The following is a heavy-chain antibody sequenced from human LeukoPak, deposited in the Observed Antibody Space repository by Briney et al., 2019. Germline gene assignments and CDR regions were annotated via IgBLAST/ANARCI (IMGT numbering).Heavy chain of an antibody. CDR3: ARATVTTLNYYYYMDV. CDR1: GGSISSYY. D-gene: IGHD4-17*01. CDR2: IYTSGST. J-gene: IGHJ6*03. Sequence: PSETLSLTCTVSGGSISSYYWSWIRQPAGKGLEWIGRIYTSGSTNYNPSLKSRVTISVDKSKNQLSLKLSSLTAADTAVYYCARATVTTLNYYYYMDVWGKGTTVTVSS. V-gene: IGHV4-4*07.